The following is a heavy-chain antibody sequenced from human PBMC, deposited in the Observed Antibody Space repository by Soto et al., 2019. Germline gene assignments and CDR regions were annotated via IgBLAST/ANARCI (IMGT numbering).Heavy chain of an antibody. CDR1: GFTFSSYA. CDR2: ISYDGSNK. J-gene: IGHJ4*02. V-gene: IGHV3-30-3*01. CDR3: ARDPTINRLFGSSGYYFDY. D-gene: IGHD6-6*01. Sequence: GGSLRLSCAASGFTFSSYAMHWVRQAPGKGLEWVAVISYDGSNKYYADSVKGRFTISRDNSKNTLYLQMNSLRAEDTAVYYCARDPTINRLFGSSGYYFDYWGQGTLVTVSS.